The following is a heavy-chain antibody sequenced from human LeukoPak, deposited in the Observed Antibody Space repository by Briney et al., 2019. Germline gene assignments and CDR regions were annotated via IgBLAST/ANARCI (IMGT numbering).Heavy chain of an antibody. V-gene: IGHV4-59*01. CDR2: IYYSGST. J-gene: IGHJ5*02. D-gene: IGHD3-3*01. CDR3: ASSSTRYYDFWSGYEDYNWFDP. CDR1: GGXISSYY. Sequence: SETLSLTCTVSGGXISSYYCSWIRQPPGKGLEWIGYIYYSGSTNYNPSLKSRVTISVDTSKNQFSLKLSSVTAADTAVYYCASSSTRYYDFWSGYEDYNWFDPWGQGTLVTVSS.